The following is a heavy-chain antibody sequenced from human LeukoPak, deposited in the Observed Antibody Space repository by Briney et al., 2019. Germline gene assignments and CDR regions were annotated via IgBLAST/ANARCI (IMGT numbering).Heavy chain of an antibody. Sequence: PSETLSLTCTVSGGSISSYYWSWIRQPPGKGLEWIGYIYDSGSTNYNPSLKSRVTISVDTSKNQFSLKLSSVTAADTAVYFCAAQVIAAAAPSTSGGQGPLVPVSS. J-gene: IGHJ1*01. CDR1: GGSISSYY. D-gene: IGHD6-13*01. CDR3: AAQVIAAAAPSTS. V-gene: IGHV4-59*08. CDR2: IYDSGST.